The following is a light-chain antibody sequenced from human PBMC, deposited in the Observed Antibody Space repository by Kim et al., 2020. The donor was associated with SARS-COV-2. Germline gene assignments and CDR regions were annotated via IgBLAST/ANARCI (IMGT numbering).Light chain of an antibody. V-gene: IGKV3-20*01. CDR2: GAS. J-gene: IGKJ1*01. CDR1: QSVSSSF. CDR3: QQFGDSLWT. Sequence: EIVLTQSPGTLSLSPGERATLSCRASQSVSSSFLAWYQQKPGQAPRLLIYGASSRATGIPDRFSGSGSGTDFTLTISRLEPEDSALYTCQQFGDSLWTFGQVTKVDIK.